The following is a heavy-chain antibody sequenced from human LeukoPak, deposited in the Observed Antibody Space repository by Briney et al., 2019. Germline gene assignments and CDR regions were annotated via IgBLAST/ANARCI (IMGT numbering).Heavy chain of an antibody. CDR3: AREKASTTGTTDYDY. CDR1: GFTFSSYE. CDR2: ISSSGSTI. J-gene: IGHJ4*02. V-gene: IGHV3-48*03. D-gene: IGHD1-1*01. Sequence: GGSLRLSCAASGFTFSSYEMNWVRQAPGKGLEWVSYISSSGSTIYYADSVKGRFTISRDNAKNSLYLQMNSLRAEDTAVYYCAREKASTTGTTDYDYWGQGTLVTVSS.